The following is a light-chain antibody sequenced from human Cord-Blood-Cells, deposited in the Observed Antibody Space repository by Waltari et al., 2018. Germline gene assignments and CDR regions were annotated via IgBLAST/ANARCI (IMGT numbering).Light chain of an antibody. CDR3: QQYNNWPRT. CDR1: QSVSSN. J-gene: IGKJ1*01. CDR2: GAS. Sequence: EIVMTQSPAPLSVSPGERATLSCRASQSVSSNLAWYQQNTGQPTRLLIYGASTRATGIPASFSGSGSGTGFTLTISSLQSEDVAVYYCQQYNNWPRTFGQGTKVEIK. V-gene: IGKV3-15*01.